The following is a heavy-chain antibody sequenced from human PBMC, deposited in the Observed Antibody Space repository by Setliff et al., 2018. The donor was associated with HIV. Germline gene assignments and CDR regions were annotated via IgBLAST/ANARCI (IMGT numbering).Heavy chain of an antibody. Sequence: SETLSLTCAVYGGSFSSYYWSWIRQPPGKGLEWIGDINHSGDANYNPSLKSRVTMLVDTSKNQFSLNLTSVTAADTAIYYCARDSSGSDRTEYDDAFDIWGQGTVVTVSS. D-gene: IGHD3-22*01. V-gene: IGHV4-34*01. CDR2: INHSGDA. CDR1: GGSFSSYY. J-gene: IGHJ3*02. CDR3: ARDSSGSDRTEYDDAFDI.